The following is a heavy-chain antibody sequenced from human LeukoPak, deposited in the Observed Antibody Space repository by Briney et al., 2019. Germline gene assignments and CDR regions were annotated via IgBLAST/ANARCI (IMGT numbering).Heavy chain of an antibody. CDR1: GGSISSYY. V-gene: IGHV4-59*01. Sequence: SETLSLTCTVSGGSISSYYWSWIRQPPGKGLEWIGYIYYSGSTNHNPSLKSRVTISVDTSKNQFSLKLSSVTAADTAVYYCARGATGTELNYWGQGTLVTVSS. CDR2: IYYSGST. D-gene: IGHD1-1*01. J-gene: IGHJ4*02. CDR3: ARGATGTELNY.